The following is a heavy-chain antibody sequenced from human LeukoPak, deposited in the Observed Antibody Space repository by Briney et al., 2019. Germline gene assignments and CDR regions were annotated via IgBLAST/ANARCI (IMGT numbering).Heavy chain of an antibody. Sequence: KSSGTLSLTCTVSGGSISSYYWSWIRQPPGKGLEWIAYIYYSGSTNYNPSLKSRVTISVDTSKNQFSLKLSSVTAADTAVYYCARVDSGYYFDYWGQGTLVTVSS. D-gene: IGHD1-26*01. CDR3: ARVDSGYYFDY. V-gene: IGHV4-59*08. J-gene: IGHJ4*02. CDR2: IYYSGST. CDR1: GGSISSYY.